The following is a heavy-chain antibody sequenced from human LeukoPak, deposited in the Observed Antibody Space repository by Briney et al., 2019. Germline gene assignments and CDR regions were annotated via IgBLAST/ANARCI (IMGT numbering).Heavy chain of an antibody. CDR2: FNPENGNT. CDR1: GYSFVGYG. Sequence: ASVKVSCKASGYSFVGYGITWVRQAPGQGLEWMGWFNPENGNTNYAQKVQGRVTMTADTSTSTSYMELRSLRSDDTAVYYCARAYSSSWYHYWGQGTLVTVSS. J-gene: IGHJ4*02. V-gene: IGHV1-18*01. D-gene: IGHD6-13*01. CDR3: ARAYSSSWYHY.